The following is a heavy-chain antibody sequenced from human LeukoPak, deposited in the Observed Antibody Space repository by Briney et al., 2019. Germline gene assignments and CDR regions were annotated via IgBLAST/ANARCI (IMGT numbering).Heavy chain of an antibody. CDR3: ARIVCGGDRYRGIGMDV. J-gene: IGHJ6*04. Sequence: ASVKVSCKASGYTFTSYGISWVRQAPGQGLEWMGWISAYNGNTNYAQKLQGRVTMTTDTSTSTAYMELRSLRSDDTAVYYCARIVCGGDRYRGIGMDVWGKGTTVTVSS. CDR2: ISAYNGNT. V-gene: IGHV1-18*04. D-gene: IGHD2-21*02. CDR1: GYTFTSYG.